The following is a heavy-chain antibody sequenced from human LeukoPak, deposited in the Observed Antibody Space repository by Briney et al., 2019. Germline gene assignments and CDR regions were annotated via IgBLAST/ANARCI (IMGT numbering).Heavy chain of an antibody. Sequence: GASVKVSCKASGYTFTGYYMHWVRQAPGQGLEWMGWINPNSGGTNYAQKLQGRVTMTTDTSTSTAYMELRSLRSDDTAVYYCARTYGSGTISLDYWGQGTLVTVSS. J-gene: IGHJ4*02. CDR3: ARTYGSGTISLDY. D-gene: IGHD3-10*01. CDR2: INPNSGGT. V-gene: IGHV1-2*02. CDR1: GYTFTGYY.